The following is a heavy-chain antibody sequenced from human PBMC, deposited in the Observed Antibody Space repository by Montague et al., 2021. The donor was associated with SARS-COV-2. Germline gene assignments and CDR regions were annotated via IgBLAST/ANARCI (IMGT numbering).Heavy chain of an antibody. CDR2: IWYDGSNK. V-gene: IGHV3-33*01. CDR3: ARVRGYDFLTGYLDF. D-gene: IGHD3-9*01. J-gene: IGHJ4*02. Sequence: SLRLSCAPSGFTFSSYGMHWVRQAPGKGLEWVAVIWYDGSNKYYADSVKGRFTISRDNSKNTLYLQMNSLRAEDTAAYYCARVRGYDFLTGYLDFWGQGTLVTVSS. CDR1: GFTFSSYG.